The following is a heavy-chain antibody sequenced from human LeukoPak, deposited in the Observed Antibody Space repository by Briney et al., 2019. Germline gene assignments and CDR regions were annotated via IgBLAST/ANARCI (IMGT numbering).Heavy chain of an antibody. CDR2: ISSSSSTI. V-gene: IGHV3-48*02. Sequence: GGSLRLSCAASGFTFSSYSMNWVRQAPGKGLECVSYISSSSSTIYYADSVKGRFTISRDNAKNSLYLQMNSPRDEDTAVYYCARGVSNYDSSGYYLDAFDIWGQGTMVTVSS. J-gene: IGHJ3*02. D-gene: IGHD3-22*01. CDR3: ARGVSNYDSSGYYLDAFDI. CDR1: GFTFSSYS.